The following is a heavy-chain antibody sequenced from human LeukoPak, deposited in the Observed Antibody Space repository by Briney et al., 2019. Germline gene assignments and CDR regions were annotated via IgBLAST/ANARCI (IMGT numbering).Heavy chain of an antibody. V-gene: IGHV4-59*08. CDR3: ARHVYCTNGICSDY. CDR2: IYYSGYT. D-gene: IGHD2-8*01. Sequence: SETLSLTCTVSGGSISSNYWSWIRQPPGKGLEWIGYIYYSGYTNYNPSLKSRVTMSVDTSKNQFSLKLSSVTAADTAVYYCARHVYCTNGICSDYWGQGTLVTVSS. J-gene: IGHJ4*02. CDR1: GGSISSNY.